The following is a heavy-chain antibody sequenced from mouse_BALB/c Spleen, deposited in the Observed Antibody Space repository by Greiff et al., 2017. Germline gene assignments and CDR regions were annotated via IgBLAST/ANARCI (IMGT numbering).Heavy chain of an antibody. Sequence: EGQLQQSGPELVKPGASVKISCKASGYTFTDYNMHWVKQSHGKSLEWIGYIYPYNGGTGYNQKFKSKATLTVDNSSSTAYMELRSLTSEDSAVYYCARRYYDDYYAMDYWGQGTSVTVSS. CDR3: ARRYYDDYYAMDY. J-gene: IGHJ4*01. CDR1: GYTFTDYN. CDR2: IYPYNGGT. V-gene: IGHV1S29*02. D-gene: IGHD2-4*01.